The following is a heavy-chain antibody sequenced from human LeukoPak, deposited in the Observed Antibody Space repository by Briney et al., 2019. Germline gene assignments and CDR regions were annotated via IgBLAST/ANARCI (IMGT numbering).Heavy chain of an antibody. D-gene: IGHD3-16*02. CDR2: IYYSGST. CDR3: SIMITFGGVIGTDY. J-gene: IGHJ4*02. CDR1: GFTFSSYP. V-gene: IGHV4-39*01. Sequence: GSLRLSCAASGFTFSSYPMTWVRQPPGKGLEWIGSIYYSGSTYYNPSLKSRVTISVDTSKNQFSLRLSSVTAADTAVYYCSIMITFGGVIGTDYWGQGTLVTVSS.